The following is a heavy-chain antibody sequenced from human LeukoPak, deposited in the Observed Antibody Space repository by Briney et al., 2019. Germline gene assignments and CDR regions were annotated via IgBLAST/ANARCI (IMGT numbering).Heavy chain of an antibody. V-gene: IGHV1-46*01. CDR2: INPSGGST. D-gene: IGHD3-22*01. CDR1: GYTLTELS. J-gene: IGHJ4*02. CDR3: ARVGVPYDSSGSLDY. Sequence: ASVKVSCKVSGYTLTELSMHWVRQAPGQGLEWMGIINPSGGSTSYAQKFQGRVTMTRDTSTSTVYMELSSLRSEDTAVYYCARVGVPYDSSGSLDYWGQGTLVTVSS.